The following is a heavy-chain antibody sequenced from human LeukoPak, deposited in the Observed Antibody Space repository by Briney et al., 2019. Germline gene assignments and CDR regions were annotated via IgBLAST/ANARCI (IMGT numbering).Heavy chain of an antibody. Sequence: ASVKVSCKASGYTFTDYYMNWVRQAPAQGLEWMGWINPNSGGTNYAQKFQGRVTMTRDTSISTAYMELSSLRSDDTAMYYCTRALGSDYWGQGTLVTVSS. J-gene: IGHJ4*02. CDR3: TRALGSDY. V-gene: IGHV1-2*02. CDR1: GYTFTDYY. D-gene: IGHD1-26*01. CDR2: INPNSGGT.